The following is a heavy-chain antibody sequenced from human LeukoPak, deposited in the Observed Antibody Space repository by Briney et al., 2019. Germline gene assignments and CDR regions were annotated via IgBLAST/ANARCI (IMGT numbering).Heavy chain of an antibody. D-gene: IGHD3-3*01. CDR3: ARGMYYDFWSGYSSGNWFDP. CDR2: INHSGST. Sequence: SETLSLTCAVYGGSFSGYYWSWIRQPPGKGLEWIGEINHSGSTNYNPSLKRRVTISVDTSKNQFSLKLSSVTAADTAVYYCARGMYYDFWSGYSSGNWFDPWGQGTLVTVSS. J-gene: IGHJ5*02. V-gene: IGHV4-34*01. CDR1: GGSFSGYY.